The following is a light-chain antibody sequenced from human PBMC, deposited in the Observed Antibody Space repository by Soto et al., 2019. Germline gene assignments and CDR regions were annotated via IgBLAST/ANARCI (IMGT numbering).Light chain of an antibody. V-gene: IGKV3-11*01. J-gene: IGKJ4*01. Sequence: EIVLTQSPATLSLSPGERATLSCRASQSVGTYFAWYQQKPGQAPRLLIYDSSNRATGIPARFSGSGSGTDFTLTISSLEPEDFAVYYCQQGSDWPSTFGGGTKVDIK. CDR2: DSS. CDR1: QSVGTY. CDR3: QQGSDWPST.